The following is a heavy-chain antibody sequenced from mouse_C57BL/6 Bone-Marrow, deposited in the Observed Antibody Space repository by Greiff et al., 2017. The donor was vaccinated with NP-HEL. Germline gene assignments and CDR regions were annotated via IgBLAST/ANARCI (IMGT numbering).Heavy chain of an antibody. CDR3: ANITTVAY. J-gene: IGHJ2*01. Sequence: QVQLQQSGPELVKPGASVKISCKASGYAFSSSWMNWVKQRPGKGLEWIGRIYPGDGDTNYNGKFKGKATLTADKSSSTAYMQLSSLTSEDSAVYFCANITTVAYWGQGTTLTVSS. V-gene: IGHV1-82*01. D-gene: IGHD1-1*01. CDR2: IYPGDGDT. CDR1: GYAFSSSW.